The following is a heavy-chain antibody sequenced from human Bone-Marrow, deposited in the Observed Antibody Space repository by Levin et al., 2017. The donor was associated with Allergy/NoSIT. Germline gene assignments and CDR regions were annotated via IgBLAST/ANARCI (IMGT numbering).Heavy chain of an antibody. CDR2: IYSGGST. J-gene: IGHJ6*02. CDR1: GFTVSSNY. D-gene: IGHD1-14*01. V-gene: IGHV3-53*01. Sequence: ASVKVSCAASGFTVSSNYMSWVRQAPGKGLEWVSVIYSGGSTYYADSVKGRFTISRDNSKNTLYLQMNSLRAEDTAVYYCARETTNIYGMDVWGQGTTVTVSS. CDR3: ARETTNIYGMDV.